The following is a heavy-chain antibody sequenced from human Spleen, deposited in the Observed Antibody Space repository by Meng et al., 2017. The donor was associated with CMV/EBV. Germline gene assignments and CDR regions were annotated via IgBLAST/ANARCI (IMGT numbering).Heavy chain of an antibody. Sequence: GESLKISCAASGFTFSSYSMNWVRQAPGKGLEWVSSISSSSYIYYADSVKGRFTISRDNAKNSLYLQMNSLRAEDTAVYYCASYWNYDDAFDIWGQGTMVTVSS. J-gene: IGHJ3*02. CDR3: ASYWNYDDAFDI. D-gene: IGHD1-7*01. V-gene: IGHV3-21*01. CDR2: ISSSSYI. CDR1: GFTFSSYS.